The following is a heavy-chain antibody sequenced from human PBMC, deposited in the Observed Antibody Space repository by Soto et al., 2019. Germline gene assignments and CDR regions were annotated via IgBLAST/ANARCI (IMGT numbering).Heavy chain of an antibody. V-gene: IGHV1-69*01. CDR1: GGTFSSYA. Sequence: QVQLVQSVAEVKKPGSSVKVSCKASGGTFSSYAISWVRQAPGQGLEWMGGIIPIFGTANYAQKFQGRVTITADESTSTAYMDLSSLRSEYTAVYYCARAIVVVTAANYYYYGMDVWGQGTTVTVSS. D-gene: IGHD2-21*02. CDR2: IIPIFGTA. CDR3: ARAIVVVTAANYYYYGMDV. J-gene: IGHJ6*02.